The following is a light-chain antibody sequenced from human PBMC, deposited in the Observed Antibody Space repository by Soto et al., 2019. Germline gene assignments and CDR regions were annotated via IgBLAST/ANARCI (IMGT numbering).Light chain of an antibody. CDR2: GAT. CDR1: QSVSSSY. CDR3: QQYGSSSPRS. V-gene: IGKV3-20*01. Sequence: EIVLTPSPGTLSLSPGERATLSCMARQSVSSSYLAWYQQKPCQAPRLLIYGATSRATGVQDRFSGSGSGTDFTLTISRLETGDFAVYGCQQYGSSSPRSFGGGTKVEIK. J-gene: IGKJ4*01.